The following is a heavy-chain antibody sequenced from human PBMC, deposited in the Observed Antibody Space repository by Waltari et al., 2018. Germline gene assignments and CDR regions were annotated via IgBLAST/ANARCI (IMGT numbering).Heavy chain of an antibody. D-gene: IGHD3-10*01. V-gene: IGHV4-59*11. CDR2: IYSSGST. CDR3: ARASYGSGSSWFDP. J-gene: IGHJ5*02. CDR1: GRSLSTHF. Sequence: QVQLQESGPGLVKPSETLSLICSVSGRSLSTHFWGWIRQPPGKTLEWIGNIYSSGSTNYNPSLTSRVTISLDMSKNQFSLKLRSVSAADTAVYYCARASYGSGSSWFDPWGQGNLVTVSS.